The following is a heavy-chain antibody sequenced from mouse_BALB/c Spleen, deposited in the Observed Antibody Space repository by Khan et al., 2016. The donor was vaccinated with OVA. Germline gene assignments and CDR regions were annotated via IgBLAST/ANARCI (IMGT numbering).Heavy chain of an antibody. V-gene: IGHV9-1*02. Sequence: QIQLVQSGPELKKPGETVKISCKASGYTFTNYGMNWVKQAPGKSLKWMGWINTYTGEPTYTDDFKGRFAFSLETSASTAYLPINNLKNEDMATYACASWARYSNINVWGAGTTVTVSS. CDR2: INTYTGEP. D-gene: IGHD4-1*01. CDR1: GYTFTNYG. J-gene: IGHJ1*01. CDR3: ASWARYSNINV.